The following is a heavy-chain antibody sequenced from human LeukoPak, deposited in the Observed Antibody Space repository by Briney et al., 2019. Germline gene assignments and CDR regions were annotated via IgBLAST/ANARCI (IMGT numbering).Heavy chain of an antibody. CDR1: GFTFSSHA. D-gene: IGHD3-10*01. CDR2: ISGSGGST. J-gene: IGHJ4*02. V-gene: IGHV3-23*01. CDR3: AKGYYYGSGSYSTFDY. Sequence: PGGSLRLSCAASGFTFSSHALSWLRQAPGKGLEWVSTISGSGGSTYYADSVKGRFTIPRDNSKNTLYVQMSSLRADDTAVYYCAKGYYYGSGSYSTFDYWGQGTLVTVSS.